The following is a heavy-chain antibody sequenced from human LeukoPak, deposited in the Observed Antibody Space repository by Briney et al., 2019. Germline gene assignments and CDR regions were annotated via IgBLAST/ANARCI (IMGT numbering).Heavy chain of an antibody. CDR1: GGSISSYY. V-gene: IGHV4-4*07. CDR3: VTTHFDILTASYYSDF. CDR2: IYTSGST. Sequence: SETLSLTCTVSGGSISSYYWSWIRQPAGKGLEWIGRIYTSGSTNYNPSLKSRVTMSVDTSKNQISLKLSSVTAADTAVYYCVTTHFDILTASYYSDFWGQGTLVTVSS. J-gene: IGHJ4*02. D-gene: IGHD3-9*01.